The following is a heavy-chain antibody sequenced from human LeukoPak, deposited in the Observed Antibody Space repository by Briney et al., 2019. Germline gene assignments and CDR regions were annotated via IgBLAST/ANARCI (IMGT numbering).Heavy chain of an antibody. CDR2: INSDGSST. D-gene: IGHD6-13*01. V-gene: IGHV3-74*01. Sequence: GGSLRLSCAASGFTFSSYWMHWVRQAPGKGLVWVSRINSDGSSTSYADSVKGRFTISRDNAKNTLYLQMNSLRAEDTAVYYCATGGSIAASPFDYWGQGTLVTVSP. J-gene: IGHJ4*02. CDR3: ATGGSIAASPFDY. CDR1: GFTFSSYW.